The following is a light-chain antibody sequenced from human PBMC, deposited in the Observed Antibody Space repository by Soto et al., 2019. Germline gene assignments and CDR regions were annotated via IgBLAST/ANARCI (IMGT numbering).Light chain of an antibody. CDR1: QSVSSN. Sequence: EIVMTQSPATLSVSPGERATLSCRASQSVSSNLAWYQQKPGQAPRLLIYGASTRATGIPARFSGSGSGTEFTLTISSLQSEDFAGYYCQQYIDWPPKHTFGQGTKLEIK. J-gene: IGKJ2*01. V-gene: IGKV3-15*01. CDR2: GAS. CDR3: QQYIDWPPKHT.